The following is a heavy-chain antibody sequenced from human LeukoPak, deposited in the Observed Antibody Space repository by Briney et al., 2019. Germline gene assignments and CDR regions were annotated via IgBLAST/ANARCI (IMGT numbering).Heavy chain of an antibody. CDR2: IYYSGST. V-gene: IGHV4-59*01. CDR3: ARGEAVAAPFDH. CDR1: GGSISSYY. D-gene: IGHD6-19*01. J-gene: IGHJ4*02. Sequence: SETLSLTCTVSGGSISSYYWSWIRQPPGKGLEWIGYIYYSGSTNYNPSLKSRVTISVDTSKNQFSLKLSSVTAADTAVYYCARGEAVAAPFDHWGQGTLVTVSS.